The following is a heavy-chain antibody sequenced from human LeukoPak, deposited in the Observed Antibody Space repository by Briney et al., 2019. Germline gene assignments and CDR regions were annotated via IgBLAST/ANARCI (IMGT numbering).Heavy chain of an antibody. CDR3: AKSRTNWCFDL. J-gene: IGHJ2*01. CDR1: GFTFSSFA. V-gene: IGHV3-23*01. D-gene: IGHD2-2*01. Sequence: GGSLKLSCAASGFTFSSFAMSWVRQAPGKGLECVSSFSGGSSSSSTFYADSVKGRFIISRDNSKNTLYLQMNSLRAEDTAVYYCAKSRTNWCFDLWGRGTLVSVSS. CDR2: FSGGSSSSST.